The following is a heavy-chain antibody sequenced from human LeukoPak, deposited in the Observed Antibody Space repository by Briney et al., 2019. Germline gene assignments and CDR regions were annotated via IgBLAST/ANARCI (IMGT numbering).Heavy chain of an antibody. D-gene: IGHD3-3*01. CDR3: ARVLGFLAYYYYYYMDV. V-gene: IGHV3-48*01. CDR2: ISSSSSTI. J-gene: IGHJ6*03. CDR1: GFTFSSYS. Sequence: PGGSLRLSCAVSGFTFSSYSMNWVRQAPGKGLEWVSYISSSSSTIYYADSVKGRFTISRDNAKNSLYLQVNSLRAEDTAVYYCARVLGFLAYYYYYYMDVWGKGTTVTVSS.